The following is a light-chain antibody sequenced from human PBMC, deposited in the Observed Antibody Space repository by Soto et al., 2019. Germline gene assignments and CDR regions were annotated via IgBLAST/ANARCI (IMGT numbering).Light chain of an antibody. J-gene: IGKJ1*01. CDR3: QQYGSSPET. CDR2: GAS. Sequence: EIVLTQSPGTLSLSPGERATLSCRANQSVSSSSLAWYQQKSGQAPRLLIYGASSRVTGISDRFSGSGSGTDFTLTISRLEPEDFAVYFCQQYGSSPETFGQGTKVEIK. V-gene: IGKV3-20*01. CDR1: QSVSSSS.